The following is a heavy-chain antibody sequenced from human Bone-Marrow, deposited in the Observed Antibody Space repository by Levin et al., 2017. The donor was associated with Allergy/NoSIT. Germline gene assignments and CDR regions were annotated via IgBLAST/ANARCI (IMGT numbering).Heavy chain of an antibody. Sequence: PGGSLRLSCEASGFSVSNNFINWVRQAPGKGLEWVSIIYSSGSTFYADSVKGRFTISRDNSKNTLYLQMSSLRAEDTAVYYCTSLPQWELLDYWGQGTLVTVSS. CDR2: IYSSGST. J-gene: IGHJ4*02. V-gene: IGHV3-66*01. D-gene: IGHD1-26*01. CDR3: TSLPQWELLDY. CDR1: GFSVSNNF.